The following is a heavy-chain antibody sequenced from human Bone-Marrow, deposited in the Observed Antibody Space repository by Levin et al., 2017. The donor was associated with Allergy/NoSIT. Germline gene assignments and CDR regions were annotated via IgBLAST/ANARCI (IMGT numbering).Heavy chain of an antibody. CDR3: AKEGDDFWSGGFDY. Sequence: GESLKISCAASGFTFSSYGMHWVRQAPGKGLEWVAVISYDGSNKYYADSVKGRFTISRDNSKNTLYLQMNSLRAEDTAVYYCAKEGDDFWSGGFDYWGQGTLVTVSS. CDR2: ISYDGSNK. D-gene: IGHD3-3*01. J-gene: IGHJ4*02. CDR1: GFTFSSYG. V-gene: IGHV3-30*18.